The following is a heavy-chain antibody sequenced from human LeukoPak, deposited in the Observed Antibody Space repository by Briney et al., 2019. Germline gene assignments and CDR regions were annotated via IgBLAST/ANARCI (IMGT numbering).Heavy chain of an antibody. CDR3: ARAMVAGTIDY. Sequence: GGSLRLSCAASGFTFSSYSMNWVRQAPGKGLEWVSSISSSSSYIYYADSVKGRFTISRDNAKNSLCLQMNSLRAEDTAVYYCARAMVAGTIDYWGQGTLVTVSS. J-gene: IGHJ4*02. D-gene: IGHD6-19*01. CDR1: GFTFSSYS. V-gene: IGHV3-21*01. CDR2: ISSSSSYI.